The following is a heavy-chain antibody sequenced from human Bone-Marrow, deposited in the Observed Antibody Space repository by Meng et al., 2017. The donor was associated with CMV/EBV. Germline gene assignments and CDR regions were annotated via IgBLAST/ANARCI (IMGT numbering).Heavy chain of an antibody. CDR2: ISPKNDNT. Sequence: ASVKVSCKASGYTFPSHSINWVRQAPGQGPEWMGWISPKNDNTNYAQNFQDRVTMTTDTSTSTVFMELRSLRSDDTAVYYCARGVSTIILVPEYGLDVWGQGTTVTVSS. V-gene: IGHV1-18*01. CDR1: GYTFPSHS. D-gene: IGHD2-8*02. J-gene: IGHJ6*02. CDR3: ARGVSTIILVPEYGLDV.